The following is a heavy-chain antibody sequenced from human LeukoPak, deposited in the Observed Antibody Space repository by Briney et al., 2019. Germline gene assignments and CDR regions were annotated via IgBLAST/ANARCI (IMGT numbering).Heavy chain of an antibody. CDR1: GFTFSSYA. D-gene: IGHD6-19*01. CDR3: AKDAGIVVDGHLDY. Sequence: GGSLRLSCVASGFTFSSYAMSWVRQAPGKRLEWVSAIGGSGDTTYYSDSVKGRFTISRDNSKNTLYLQMNSLRAEDTAVYYCAKDAGIVVDGHLDYWGQGILVTVSS. J-gene: IGHJ4*02. V-gene: IGHV3-23*01. CDR2: IGGSGDTT.